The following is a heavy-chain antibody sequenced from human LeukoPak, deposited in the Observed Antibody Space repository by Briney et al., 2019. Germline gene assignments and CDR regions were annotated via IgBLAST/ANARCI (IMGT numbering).Heavy chain of an antibody. V-gene: IGHV3-7*01. Sequence: GGSLRLSCVTSGFTFSSYWMSWVRQAPGKGLEWVANIKQDGSEKYYVDSVKGRFTISRDNAKNSLYLQMNSLRAEDTAVYYCARDGYDFWSGYSYYFDYWGQGTLVTVSS. CDR3: ARDGYDFWSGYSYYFDY. CDR2: IKQDGSEK. J-gene: IGHJ4*02. D-gene: IGHD3-3*01. CDR1: GFTFSSYW.